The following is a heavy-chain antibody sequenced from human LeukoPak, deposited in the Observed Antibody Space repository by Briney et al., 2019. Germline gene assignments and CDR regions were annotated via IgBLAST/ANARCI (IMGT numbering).Heavy chain of an antibody. D-gene: IGHD3-10*01. CDR1: RGSFSGYY. V-gene: IGHV4-34*01. CDR3: ARRPQYYYGSGSYPNAFDI. J-gene: IGHJ3*02. Sequence: SETLSLTCAFYRGSFSGYYWSWIRQPPGKGLEWIGEIHHSGSTNYNPSLKSRVTISLDTSTNQFSLELSSVTAADTAVYYCARRPQYYYGSGSYPNAFDIWGQWTMVTVSS. CDR2: IHHSGST.